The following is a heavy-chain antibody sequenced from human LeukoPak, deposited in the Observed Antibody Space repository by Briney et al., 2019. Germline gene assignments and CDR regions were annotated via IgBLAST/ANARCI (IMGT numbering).Heavy chain of an antibody. CDR3: ARECPDFDWLSYFDY. CDR2: IYYSGST. Sequence: SETLSLTCTVSGGSISSSSYYWDWLRQPPGKGLEWIGYIYYSGSTYYNPSLKSRVTISVDLSKNQFSLKLSSVTAADPAVYYCARECPDFDWLSYFDYWGQGTLVTVSS. D-gene: IGHD3-9*01. V-gene: IGHV4-31*03. J-gene: IGHJ4*02. CDR1: GGSISSSSYY.